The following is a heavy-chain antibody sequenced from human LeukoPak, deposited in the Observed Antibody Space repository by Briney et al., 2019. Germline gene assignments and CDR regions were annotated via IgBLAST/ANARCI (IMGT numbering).Heavy chain of an antibody. J-gene: IGHJ4*02. D-gene: IGHD6-13*01. CDR3: AREEEDSSSYFDY. V-gene: IGHV3-66*01. CDR2: IYSGGST. Sequence: GGSLRLSCAASGFTVSSNYKSWVRQAPGKGLEWVSVIYSGGSTYYADSVKGRFTISRDNSKNTLYLQMNSLRAEDTAVYYCAREEEDSSSYFDYWGQGTLVTVSS. CDR1: GFTVSSNY.